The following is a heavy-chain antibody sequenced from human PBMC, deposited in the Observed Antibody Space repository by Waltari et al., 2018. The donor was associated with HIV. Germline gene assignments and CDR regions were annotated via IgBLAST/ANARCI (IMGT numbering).Heavy chain of an antibody. D-gene: IGHD2-21*02. CDR2: ISRTSSYI. V-gene: IGHV3-21*01. Sequence: EVHLVESAGGLFKPGESLRLSCAASGFTFSGYAIKWVRQAPGKGLEWVSAISRTSSYIYYADSVKGRFTISRDNAKNSVYLQMNSLRVEDTAVYYCARDERRCNSGDCYPSDYWGQGTLVTVSS. CDR1: GFTFSGYA. CDR3: ARDERRCNSGDCYPSDY. J-gene: IGHJ4*02.